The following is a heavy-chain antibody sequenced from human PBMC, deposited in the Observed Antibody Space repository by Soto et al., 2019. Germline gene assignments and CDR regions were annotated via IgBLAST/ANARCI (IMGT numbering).Heavy chain of an antibody. CDR2: MYPNSGNT. CDR1: GYTFTSYD. CDR3: ARTVLVAATNYYYYMDV. Sequence: QVQLVQSGAEVKKPGASVKVSCKASGYTFTSYDINWVRQATGQGLEWMGWMYPNSGNTGNAQKFQGRVTMTRNTSISTAYMELSSLRSEDTAVYYCARTVLVAATNYYYYMDVWGKGTTVTVSS. V-gene: IGHV1-8*01. D-gene: IGHD2-15*01. J-gene: IGHJ6*03.